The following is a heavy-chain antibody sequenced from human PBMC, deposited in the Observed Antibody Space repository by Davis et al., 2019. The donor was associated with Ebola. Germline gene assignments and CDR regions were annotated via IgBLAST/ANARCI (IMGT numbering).Heavy chain of an antibody. CDR3: ARRDRFGASDY. CDR2: INHSGST. Sequence: SETLSLTCAVYGGSFSGYYWSWIRQPPGKGLEWIGEINHSGSTNYNPSLKSRVTISVDTSKNQFSLKLSSVTAADTAVYYCARRDRFGASDYWGQGTLVTVSS. D-gene: IGHD3-3*01. CDR1: GGSFSGYY. V-gene: IGHV4-34*01. J-gene: IGHJ4*02.